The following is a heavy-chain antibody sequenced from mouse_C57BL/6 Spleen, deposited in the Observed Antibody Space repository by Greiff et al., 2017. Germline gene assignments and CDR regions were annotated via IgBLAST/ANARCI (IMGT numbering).Heavy chain of an antibody. D-gene: IGHD2-1*01. CDR2: IYPGSGST. Sequence: VQLQQPGAEPVKPGASVKMSCKASGYTFTSYWITWVKQRPGQGLEWIGDIYPGSGSTNYNEKFKSKATLTVDTSSSTAYMQLSSLTSEDSAVYYCARGGGNYVYAMDDWGQGTSVTVSS. J-gene: IGHJ4*01. V-gene: IGHV1-55*01. CDR3: ARGGGNYVYAMDD. CDR1: GYTFTSYW.